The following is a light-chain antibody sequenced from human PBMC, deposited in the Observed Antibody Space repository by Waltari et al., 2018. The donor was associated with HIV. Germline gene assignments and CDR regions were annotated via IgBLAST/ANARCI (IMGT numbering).Light chain of an antibody. CDR3: HQGT. CDR2: DAS. V-gene: IGKV3-11*01. CDR1: QTVHSY. J-gene: IGKJ3*01. Sequence: DIVLTQSPATLSLSPAERATLSCRTSQTVHSYLPWYQHRPGQAPRLLIYDASTRATGVPARFSGSGSGTHFTLTISGLEPEDFAVYYCHQGTFGPGTKVNV.